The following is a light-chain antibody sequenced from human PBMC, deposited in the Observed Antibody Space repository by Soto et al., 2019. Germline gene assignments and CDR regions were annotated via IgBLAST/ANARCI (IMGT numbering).Light chain of an antibody. CDR1: QSISSW. CDR3: QQYNSYSPNT. CDR2: DAS. V-gene: IGKV1-5*01. Sequence: DIQMTQSPSTLSASVGDRVTITCRASQSISSWLAWYQQKPGKAPKLLIYDASSLESGGPSRFSGSGAGTEFTLTISSLQPDDFATYYCQQYNSYSPNTCGQGTK. J-gene: IGKJ2*01.